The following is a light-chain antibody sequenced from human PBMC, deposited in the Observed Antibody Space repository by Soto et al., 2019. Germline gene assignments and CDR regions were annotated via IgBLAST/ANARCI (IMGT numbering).Light chain of an antibody. Sequence: PGERASLSCRASQSLRSGDLACYQQIPGQAPVLLIYGASSRATGIPDGFSGSGSGTDFNLTINSLKYEDCAIYYRQRYNNWTLTFGGGTKVDI. CDR3: QRYNNWTLT. V-gene: IGKV3D-15*01. CDR1: QSLRSGD. J-gene: IGKJ4*01. CDR2: GAS.